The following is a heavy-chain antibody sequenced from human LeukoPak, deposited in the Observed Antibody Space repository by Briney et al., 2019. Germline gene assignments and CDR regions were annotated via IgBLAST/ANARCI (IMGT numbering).Heavy chain of an antibody. CDR2: TYYRSKWYN. D-gene: IGHD1-1*01. V-gene: IGHV6-1*01. J-gene: IGHJ4*02. Sequence: SQALSLTCAISGDSVSSSSAAWSWIRQSPSRGLEWLGRTYYRSKWYNDYAVSVKSRITINPDTSKNQFSLQLNSMTPEDTAVYYCTREGSEGYLFDYWGQGTLVTVSS. CDR1: GDSVSSSSAA. CDR3: TREGSEGYLFDY.